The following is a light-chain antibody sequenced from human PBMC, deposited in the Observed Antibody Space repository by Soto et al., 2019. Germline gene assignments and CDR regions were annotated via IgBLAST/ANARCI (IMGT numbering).Light chain of an antibody. CDR2: AAS. Sequence: IRMTQSPSSLSASTGDRVTITCRASQGISSYLAWYQQQPGKAPKLLIYAASTSQSGVPSRFSGSASGTESTLTISRLEPEDFAVYYCQQYGSSPTFGGGTKVDIK. CDR3: QQYGSSPT. CDR1: QGISSY. V-gene: IGKV1-8*01. J-gene: IGKJ4*01.